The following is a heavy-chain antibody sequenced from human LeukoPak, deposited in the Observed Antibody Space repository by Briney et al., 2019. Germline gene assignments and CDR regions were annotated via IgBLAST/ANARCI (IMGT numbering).Heavy chain of an antibody. CDR3: ARDRGSYSHAFDI. Sequence: GGSLRLSCAASGFTFSSYSMNWVRQAPGKGLEWVSSISSSSSYIYYADSVKGRFTISRDNAKNSLYLQMNSLRAEDTAVYYCARDRGSYSHAFDIWGQGTMVTVSS. CDR1: GFTFSSYS. CDR2: ISSSSSYI. D-gene: IGHD1-26*01. J-gene: IGHJ3*02. V-gene: IGHV3-21*01.